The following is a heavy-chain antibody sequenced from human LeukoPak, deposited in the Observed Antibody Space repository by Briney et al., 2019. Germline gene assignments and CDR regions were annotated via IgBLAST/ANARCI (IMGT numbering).Heavy chain of an antibody. V-gene: IGHV3-53*01. CDR1: GFTVSSNY. CDR2: IYSGGST. Sequence: GGSLRLSCAASGFTVSSNYMSWVRQAPGKGLEWVSVIYSGGSTYYADSVKGRFTISRDNSENTLFLQMNSLRAEDTAMYYCARTPGTGHDGLDVWGQGTTVTVSS. CDR3: ARTPGTGHDGLDV. D-gene: IGHD2-8*02. J-gene: IGHJ3*01.